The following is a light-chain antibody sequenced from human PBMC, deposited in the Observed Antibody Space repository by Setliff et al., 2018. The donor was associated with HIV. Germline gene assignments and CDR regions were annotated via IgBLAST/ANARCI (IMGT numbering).Light chain of an antibody. CDR1: SSNVGKYGF. J-gene: IGLJ1*01. CDR3: SSYSSISTQM. CDR2: EVS. Sequence: QSVLTQPASVSGSPGQSITISCAGNSSNVGKYGFVSWYRQYPGKAPQLTIYEVSKRPSGVSKRFSGSKSGNEASLTISGLQAEDEADYYCSSYSSISTQMFGTGTRSPS. V-gene: IGLV2-14*02.